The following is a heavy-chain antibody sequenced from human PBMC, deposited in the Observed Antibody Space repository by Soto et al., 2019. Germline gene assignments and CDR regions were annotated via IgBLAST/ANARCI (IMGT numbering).Heavy chain of an antibody. CDR1: GFSFSDYA. J-gene: IGHJ4*02. CDR2: ISYDGSIA. CDR3: SKDLSVSY. Sequence: QEQLVESGGGVVQPGRSLRLSCAASGFSFSDYAMHWFRQAPGKGLEWVAVISYDGSIAYYADSVKGRFAISRDNSNNALYLQMDSLRPEDTAVYYCSKDLSVSYWGEGTLVTVSS. V-gene: IGHV3-30*18.